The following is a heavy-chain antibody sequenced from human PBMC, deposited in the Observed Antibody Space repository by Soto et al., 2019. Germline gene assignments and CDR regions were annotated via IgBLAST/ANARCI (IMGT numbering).Heavy chain of an antibody. D-gene: IGHD3-22*01. CDR1: GYTFTTYA. CDR3: ARMNFDSSGYLDY. V-gene: IGHV1-3*04. Sequence: CKASGYTFTTYAIHWVRQAPGQRLELMGWINTGNGNTKYSQKFQGRVTITRDTAARTAYMEMTSLTYEDRAVYYCARMNFDSSGYLDYWGQGTLVTVSS. J-gene: IGHJ4*02. CDR2: INTGNGNT.